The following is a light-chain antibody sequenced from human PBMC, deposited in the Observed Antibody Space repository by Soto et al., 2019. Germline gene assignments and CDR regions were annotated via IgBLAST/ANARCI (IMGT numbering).Light chain of an antibody. CDR3: AAWDDSHYV. V-gene: IGLV1-47*01. J-gene: IGLJ1*01. CDR2: RNN. CDR1: SSNIGSNY. Sequence: SELTRPRSGSEIPGEGVTITYSGSSSNIGSNYVYWYQQLPGTAPKLLIYRNNQRPSGVPDRFSGSKSGTSASLAISGLRSEDEADYYCAAWDDSHYVFGTGTKVTVL.